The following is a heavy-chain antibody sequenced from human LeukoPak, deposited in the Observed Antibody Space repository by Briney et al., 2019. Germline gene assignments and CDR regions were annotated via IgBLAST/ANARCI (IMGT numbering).Heavy chain of an antibody. J-gene: IGHJ4*02. V-gene: IGHV1-24*01. CDR2: FDPEDGET. CDR1: GYTLTDLS. CDR3: ASMGRYCTGGVCYAPYYFDY. Sequence: ASVKVSCKVSGYTLTDLSMHWVRQAPGKGLEWMGGFDPEDGETIYAQKFQGRITMTEDTSTDTAYMELSSLRSEDTAVYYCASMGRYCTGGVCYAPYYFDYWGQGTLVTVSS. D-gene: IGHD2-8*02.